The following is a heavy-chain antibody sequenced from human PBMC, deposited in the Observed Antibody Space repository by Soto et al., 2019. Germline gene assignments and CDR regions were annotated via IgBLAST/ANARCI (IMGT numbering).Heavy chain of an antibody. V-gene: IGHV5-10-1*01. D-gene: IGHD6-13*01. CDR2: DPSDSYT. CDR1: GGSISSYY. J-gene: IGHJ4*02. CDR3: ARLQAAAGDNDLTFDY. Sequence: ETLSLTCTVSGGSISSYYWSWIRQPPGKGLEWIDPSDSYTNYSPSFQGHVTISADKSISTAYLQWSSLKASDTAMYYCARLQAAAGDNDLTFDYWGQGTLVTVSS.